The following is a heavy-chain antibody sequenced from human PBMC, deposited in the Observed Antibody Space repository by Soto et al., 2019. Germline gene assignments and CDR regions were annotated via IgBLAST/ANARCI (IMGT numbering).Heavy chain of an antibody. V-gene: IGHV3-30*18. CDR2: ISYDGSNK. D-gene: IGHD2-15*01. Sequence: LRLSCAASGFTFSSYGMHWVRQAPGKGLEWVAVISYDGSNKYYADSVKGRFTISRDNSKNTLYLQMNSLRAEDTAVYYCAKDFGRVVPYGMDVWGQGTTVTVSS. J-gene: IGHJ6*02. CDR3: AKDFGRVVPYGMDV. CDR1: GFTFSSYG.